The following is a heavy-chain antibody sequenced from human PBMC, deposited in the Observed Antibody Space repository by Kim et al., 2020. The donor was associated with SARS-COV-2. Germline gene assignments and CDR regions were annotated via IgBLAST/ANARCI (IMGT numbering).Heavy chain of an antibody. D-gene: IGHD3-16*01. CDR1: GFTFSSYA. Sequence: GGSLRLSCAASGFTFSSYAMSWVRQAPGKGLYWVSGTGGSGVFTYYTDSVKGRFTISRDNSKNTLFLQMNTLRAEDTAVYYCARGEGFWGTRPLDYWGQGTLVTVSS. V-gene: IGHV3-23*01. CDR2: TGGSGVFT. CDR3: ARGEGFWGTRPLDY. J-gene: IGHJ4*02.